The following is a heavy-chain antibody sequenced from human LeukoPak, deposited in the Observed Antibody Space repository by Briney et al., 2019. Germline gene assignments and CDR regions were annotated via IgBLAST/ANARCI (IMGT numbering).Heavy chain of an antibody. Sequence: SETLSLTCTVSGGSISSYYWSWIRQPPGKGLEWIGYVYYSGSTNYNPSLKSRLTISVDTSKNQFSLNLSSVTAADTAVYYCARGALDAFDIWGQGTMVTVSS. CDR3: ARGALDAFDI. CDR1: GGSISSYY. V-gene: IGHV4-59*12. CDR2: VYYSGST. J-gene: IGHJ3*02.